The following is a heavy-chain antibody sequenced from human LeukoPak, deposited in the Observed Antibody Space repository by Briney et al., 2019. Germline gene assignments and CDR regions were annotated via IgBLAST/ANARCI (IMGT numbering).Heavy chain of an antibody. CDR3: GRGAYMAVRGSFDP. CDR2: ILPITATS. J-gene: IGHJ5*02. CDR1: GGSFSNYA. D-gene: IGHD1-1*01. Sequence: SVKVSCKASGGSFSNYAISWVRQAPGQGLEWMGGILPITATSNYAQQFQGRVSFTADESTSTAYMELSSLPSGDTTEYYCGRGAYMAVRGSFDPWGQGALVTVSS. V-gene: IGHV1-69*13.